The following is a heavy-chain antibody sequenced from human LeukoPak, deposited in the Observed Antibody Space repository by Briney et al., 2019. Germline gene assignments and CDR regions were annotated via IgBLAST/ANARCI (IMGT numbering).Heavy chain of an antibody. CDR1: GFSFSSYA. J-gene: IGHJ4*02. CDR3: AKTYCSRGSCHSYLPYYFDS. CDR2: ISDTTSAT. Sequence: GGSLGLSCAASGFSFSSYAMSWVRQAPGKGLEWVSTISDTTSATYYADSVKGRFTIFRDNSKNTLHLQMSNLGAEDAAVYFCAKTYCSRGSCHSYLPYYFDSWGQGILVTVSP. V-gene: IGHV3-23*01. D-gene: IGHD2-15*01.